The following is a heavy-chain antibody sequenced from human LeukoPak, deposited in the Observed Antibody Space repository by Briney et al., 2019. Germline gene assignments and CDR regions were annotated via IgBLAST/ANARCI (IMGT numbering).Heavy chain of an antibody. CDR2: IKRDGSQK. D-gene: IGHD3-3*01. Sequence: GGSLRLSCAAPGFSFSSNWMGWVRQAPGKGLEWVAHIKRDGSQKYYLDSVKGRFTISRDNAKNSLYLQMNSLRAEDTAVYYCARSHHHDFWGQGTLVTVSS. J-gene: IGHJ4*02. CDR3: ARSHHHDF. V-gene: IGHV3-7*03. CDR1: GFSFSSNW.